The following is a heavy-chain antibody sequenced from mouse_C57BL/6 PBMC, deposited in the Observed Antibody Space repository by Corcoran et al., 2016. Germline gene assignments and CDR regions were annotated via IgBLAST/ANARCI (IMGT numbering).Heavy chain of an antibody. CDR2: INPNNGGT. CDR1: GYTITDYY. J-gene: IGHJ4*01. V-gene: IGHV1-26*01. CDR3: ARRYYDYHYYAMDY. Sequence: EVQLQQSGPELVKPGASVKISCKASGYTITDYYMNWVKQSHGKSLEWIGDINPNNGGTSYNQKFKGKATLTVDKSSSTAYMELRSLTSEDSAVYYCARRYYDYHYYAMDYWGQGTSVTVSS. D-gene: IGHD2-4*01.